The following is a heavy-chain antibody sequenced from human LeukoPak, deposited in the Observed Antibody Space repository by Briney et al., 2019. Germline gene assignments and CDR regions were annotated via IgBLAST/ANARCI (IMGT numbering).Heavy chain of an antibody. CDR3: ARSPRYSYGLFDY. CDR2: IIPIFGAA. J-gene: IGHJ4*02. V-gene: IGHV1-69*13. Sequence: SVKVSCKASGGTFSSYAISWVRQAPGQGLEWMGGIIPIFGAANYAQKFQGRVTITADESTSTAYMELSSLRSEDTAVYYCARSPRYSYGLFDYWGQGTLVTVSS. CDR1: GGTFSSYA. D-gene: IGHD5-18*01.